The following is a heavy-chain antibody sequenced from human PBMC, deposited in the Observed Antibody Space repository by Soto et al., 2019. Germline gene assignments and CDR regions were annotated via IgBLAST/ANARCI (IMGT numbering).Heavy chain of an antibody. J-gene: IGHJ3*02. CDR2: IIPMFQTT. CDR1: GVTFKTSA. CDR3: ARQSKSDYYYDSSEFNDAYDM. V-gene: IGHV1-69*01. D-gene: IGHD3-22*01. Sequence: QVQLVQSGAEVKKPGSSVNVSFKDSGVTFKTSAISWGRQAPGQGLEWLGGIIPMFQTTEYGKKFQGRVTISVDESTSTAYVELTSLRSEDTAGYYCARQSKSDYYYDSSEFNDAYDMWGQGTVVTVSS.